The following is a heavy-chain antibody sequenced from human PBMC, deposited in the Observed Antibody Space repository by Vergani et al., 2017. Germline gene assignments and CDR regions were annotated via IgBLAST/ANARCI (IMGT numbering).Heavy chain of an antibody. CDR1: GYSITNYC. Sequence: EVQLVQSGAEVKKPGESLKISCQGSGYSITNYCTAWVRQRPGKGLEWMGIIYPGDSEVKSNPTFRGQVIFSVDTSVNTAYLQWRSLQASDTATYFCASGGHGSENGGALQLWGQGTNITVSS. J-gene: IGHJ3*01. V-gene: IGHV5-51*03. D-gene: IGHD3-10*01. CDR2: IYPGDSEV. CDR3: ASGGHGSENGGALQL.